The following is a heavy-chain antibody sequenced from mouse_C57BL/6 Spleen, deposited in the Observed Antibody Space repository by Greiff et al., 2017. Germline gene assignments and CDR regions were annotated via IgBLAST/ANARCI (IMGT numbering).Heavy chain of an antibody. Sequence: QVQLQQSGAELVKPGASVKLSCKASGYTFTEYTIHWVKQRSGQGLEWIGWFYPGSGSIKYNEKFKDKATLTADKSSSTVYMELSRLTSEDSAVNLCSRHEAGYYYGSRRYYYAMDYWGQGTSVTVSS. D-gene: IGHD1-1*01. CDR3: SRHEAGYYYGSRRYYYAMDY. CDR2: FYPGSGSI. CDR1: GYTFTEYT. V-gene: IGHV1-62-2*01. J-gene: IGHJ4*01.